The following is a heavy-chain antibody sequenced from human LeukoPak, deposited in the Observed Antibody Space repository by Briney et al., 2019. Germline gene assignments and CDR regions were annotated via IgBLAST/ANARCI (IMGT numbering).Heavy chain of an antibody. Sequence: GGSLRLSCAASGFTFSSNWMNWVRQAPGKGLEWVGVISDDGRRKDYADFVKGRFSVSRDNSKNTLFLQMNSLRAEDTALYYCAKGSSGYFFDLWGQGTLVTVSS. CDR3: AKGSSGYFFDL. CDR2: ISDDGRRK. D-gene: IGHD3-22*01. CDR1: GFTFSSNW. J-gene: IGHJ4*02. V-gene: IGHV3-30*18.